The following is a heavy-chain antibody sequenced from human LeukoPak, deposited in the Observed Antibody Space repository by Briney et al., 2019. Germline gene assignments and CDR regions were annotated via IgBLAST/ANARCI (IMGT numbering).Heavy chain of an antibody. CDR1: GFTFSSYA. Sequence: GGSLRLSCAASGFTFSSYAMHWVRQAPGKGLEWVAVISYDGSNKYYADSVKGRFTISRDNSKNTLYLQMNSLRAEDTAVYYCAREYSGRQKYYFDYWGQGTLVTVSS. V-gene: IGHV3-30-3*01. CDR2: ISYDGSNK. CDR3: AREYSGRQKYYFDY. D-gene: IGHD5-12*01. J-gene: IGHJ4*02.